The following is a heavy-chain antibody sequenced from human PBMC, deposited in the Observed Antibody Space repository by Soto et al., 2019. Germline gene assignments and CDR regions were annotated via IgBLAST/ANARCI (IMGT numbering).Heavy chain of an antibody. D-gene: IGHD5-12*01. CDR1: GFTFSSYA. CDR3: AKAGYSGYDQEEYREYYFDY. V-gene: IGHV3-23*01. CDR2: ISGSGGST. Sequence: GGSLRLSCAASGFTFSSYAMSWVRQAPGKGLEWVSAISGSGGSTYYADSVKGRFTISRDNSKNTLYLQMNSLRAEDTAVYYCAKAGYSGYDQEEYREYYFDYWGQGTLVTVSS. J-gene: IGHJ4*02.